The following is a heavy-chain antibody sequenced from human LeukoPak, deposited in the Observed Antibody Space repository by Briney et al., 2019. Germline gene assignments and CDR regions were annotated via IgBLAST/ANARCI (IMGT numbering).Heavy chain of an antibody. CDR2: IYYSGST. D-gene: IGHD2-2*01. J-gene: IGHJ4*02. CDR3: ARDGGIVVVPAAMGVDY. CDR1: GGSISSGGYY. Sequence: PSETLSLTCTVSGGSISSGGYYWSWIRQHPGKGLEWIGYIYYSGSTYYNPSLKSRVTISVDTSKNQFSLKLSSVTAADTAVYYCARDGGIVVVPAAMGVDYWGQGTLVTVSS. V-gene: IGHV4-31*03.